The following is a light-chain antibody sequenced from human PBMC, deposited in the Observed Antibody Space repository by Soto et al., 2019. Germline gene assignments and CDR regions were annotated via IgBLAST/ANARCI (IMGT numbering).Light chain of an antibody. CDR1: QDITPS. CDR3: QQYYSFPWT. CDR2: AAS. V-gene: IGKV1-9*01. J-gene: IGKJ1*01. Sequence: DIHLTQSPSFLSASVGDRVTITCRASQDITPSLTWYQQKPGKAPELLIYAASTLQSGVPSRFSGSGSGTDFTLTISCLQSEDFATYYCQQYYSFPWTFGQGTKVDIK.